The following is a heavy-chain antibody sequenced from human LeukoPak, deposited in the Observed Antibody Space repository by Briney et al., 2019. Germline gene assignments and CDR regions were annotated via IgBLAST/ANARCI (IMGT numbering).Heavy chain of an antibody. CDR1: GFIFSSYW. Sequence: GGSLRLSCAASGFIFSSYWMSWVRQAPGKGLEWVANIIQDGSEKYYVDSVKGRFTISRDNAKNSLYLQVNSLRAEDTAVYYCARTRRVAVTATHPYYLDYWGQGTLVTVSS. CDR2: IIQDGSEK. CDR3: ARTRRVAVTATHPYYLDY. J-gene: IGHJ4*02. D-gene: IGHD2-21*02. V-gene: IGHV3-7*01.